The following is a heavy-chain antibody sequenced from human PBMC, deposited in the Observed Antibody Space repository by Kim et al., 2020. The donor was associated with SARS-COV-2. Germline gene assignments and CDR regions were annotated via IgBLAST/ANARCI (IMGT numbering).Heavy chain of an antibody. CDR3: ARGGLPAADDY. Sequence: IYADSVKGRFTISRDNAKNTLYLQMNSLRAEDTAVYYCARGGLPAADDYWGQGTLVTSPQ. J-gene: IGHJ4*02. D-gene: IGHD6-13*01. V-gene: IGHV3-74*01.